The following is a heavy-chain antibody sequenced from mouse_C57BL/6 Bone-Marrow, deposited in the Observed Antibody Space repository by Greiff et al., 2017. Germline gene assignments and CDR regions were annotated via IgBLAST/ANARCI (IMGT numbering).Heavy chain of an antibody. CDR1: GFNIKDYY. CDR2: IDPEDGDT. J-gene: IGHJ2*01. Sequence: VQLQQSGAELVRPGASVKLSCTASGFNIKDYYMHWVKQRPEQGLEWIGRIDPEDGDTEYAPKFQGKATMTADTSSNTAYLQLSSLTSEATAVYYCTAPYYYGSRGYFDYWGQGTTLTVSS. V-gene: IGHV14-1*01. CDR3: TAPYYYGSRGYFDY. D-gene: IGHD1-1*01.